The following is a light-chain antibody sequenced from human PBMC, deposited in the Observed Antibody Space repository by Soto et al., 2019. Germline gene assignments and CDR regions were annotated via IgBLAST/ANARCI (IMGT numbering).Light chain of an antibody. J-gene: IGLJ2*01. CDR1: SSNIGNNY. Sequence: QSVLTQPPSVSAAPGQKVTISCSGSSSNIGNNYVSWYQQLPGTAPKLLIYDNNKRPSGIPDRFPGSNSGTSATLGITGLQTGDEADYYCGTWDSSLSAVVFGGGTKLTVL. CDR2: DNN. V-gene: IGLV1-51*01. CDR3: GTWDSSLSAVV.